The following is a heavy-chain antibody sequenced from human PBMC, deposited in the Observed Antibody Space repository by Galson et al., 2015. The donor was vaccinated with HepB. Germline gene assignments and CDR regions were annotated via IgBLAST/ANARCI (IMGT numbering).Heavy chain of an antibody. Sequence: SVKVSCKASEYTFTSYDINWVRQATGQGLEWMGWMNPNSGNTGYAQKFQGRVTMTRNTSISTAYMELSSLRSEDTAVYYCARGFRRLRYVVDYWGQGTLVTVSS. D-gene: IGHD2-2*02. CDR1: EYTFTSYD. V-gene: IGHV1-8*01. CDR2: MNPNSGNT. J-gene: IGHJ4*02. CDR3: ARGFRRLRYVVDY.